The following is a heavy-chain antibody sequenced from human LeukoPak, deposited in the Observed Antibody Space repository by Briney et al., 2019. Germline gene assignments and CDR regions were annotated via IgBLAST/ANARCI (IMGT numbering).Heavy chain of an antibody. J-gene: IGHJ4*02. CDR2: IYTSGST. V-gene: IGHV4-61*02. CDR3: AREDGGKGARKVNY. Sequence: SETLSLTCTVSGGSISSGSYYWSWIRQPAGKGLEWIGRIYTSGSTNYNPSLKSRVTISVDTSKNQFSLKLSSVTAADTAVYYCAREDGGKGARKVNYWGQGTLVTVSS. CDR1: GGSISSGSYY. D-gene: IGHD4-23*01.